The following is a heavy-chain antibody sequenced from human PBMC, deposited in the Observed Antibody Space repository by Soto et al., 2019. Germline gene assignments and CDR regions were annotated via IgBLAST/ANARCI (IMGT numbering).Heavy chain of an antibody. CDR3: AHSPTYYDYIWGSYRHNWFDP. Sequence: SGPTLVNPTQTLTLTCTFSGFSLSTSGVGVGWIRQPPGKALEWLALIYWDDDKRYSPSLKSRLTITKDTSKNQVVLTMTNMDPVDTATYYCAHSPTYYDYIWGSYRHNWFDPWGQGTLVTVSS. V-gene: IGHV2-5*02. D-gene: IGHD3-16*02. J-gene: IGHJ5*02. CDR1: GFSLSTSGVG. CDR2: IYWDDDK.